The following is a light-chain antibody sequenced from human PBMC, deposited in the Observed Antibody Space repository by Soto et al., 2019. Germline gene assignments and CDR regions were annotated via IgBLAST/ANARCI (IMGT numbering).Light chain of an antibody. CDR2: ANN. CDR1: TSNIGRNT. CDR3: AAWDDSLKGVV. J-gene: IGLJ2*01. V-gene: IGLV1-44*01. Sequence: QSVLTQPPSASGTPGQRVSISCSGSTSNIGRNTVHWYQQFPGTAPKLLIYANNLRPSGVPDRFSGSTSGTSASLAISGLQSEDEADYYCAAWDDSLKGVVFGGGTKVTVL.